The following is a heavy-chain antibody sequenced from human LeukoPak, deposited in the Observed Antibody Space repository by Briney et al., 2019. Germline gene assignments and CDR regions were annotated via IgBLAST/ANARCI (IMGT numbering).Heavy chain of an antibody. J-gene: IGHJ4*02. CDR3: ARVVTDSSGWYHFDY. Sequence: SVKVSCKASEYTFTSYYIHRVRQAPGQGLEWMGIVIPSGDSTTYAQTFQGRVTMTRDTSTRTVYMELSSLRSEDTAVYYCARVVTDSSGWYHFDYWGQGTLVTVSS. CDR2: VIPSGDST. D-gene: IGHD6-19*01. CDR1: EYTFTSYY. V-gene: IGHV1-46*01.